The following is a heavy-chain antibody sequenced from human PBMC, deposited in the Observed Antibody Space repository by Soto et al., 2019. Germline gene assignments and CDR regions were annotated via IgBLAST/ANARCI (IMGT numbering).Heavy chain of an antibody. CDR1: GGSFSGYY. J-gene: IGHJ4*02. Sequence: PSETLSLTCAVYGGSFSGYYWSWIRQPPGKGLGWIGEINHSGSTNYNPSLKSRVTISVDTSKNQFSLKLSSVTAADTAVYYCARGLLTGTKEGDYWGQGTLVTVSS. CDR2: INHSGST. D-gene: IGHD1-20*01. CDR3: ARGLLTGTKEGDY. V-gene: IGHV4-34*01.